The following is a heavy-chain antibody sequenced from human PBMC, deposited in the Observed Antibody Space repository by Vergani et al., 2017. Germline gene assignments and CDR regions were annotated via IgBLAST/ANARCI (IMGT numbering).Heavy chain of an antibody. Sequence: QVQLQESGPGLVKPSQTLSLNCTVSGGSISSGSYYWSWIRQPAGKGLEWIGRIYTSGSTNYNPSLKSRVTMSVDTSKNQFSLKLSSVTAADTAVYYCARAIVEIPPTGLYYYYYMDVWGKGTTVTVSS. D-gene: IGHD1-26*01. J-gene: IGHJ6*03. CDR2: IYTSGST. CDR3: ARAIVEIPPTGLYYYYYMDV. V-gene: IGHV4-61*02. CDR1: GGSISSGSYY.